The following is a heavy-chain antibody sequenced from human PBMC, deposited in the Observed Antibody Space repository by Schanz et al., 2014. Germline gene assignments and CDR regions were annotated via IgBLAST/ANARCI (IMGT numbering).Heavy chain of an antibody. J-gene: IGHJ2*01. Sequence: EVQLLESGGGLVQPGGSLKLSCAASGLIFSNYVMSWVRQAPGKGLEWVSAISGSGGSTYYADSVKGRFTISRDNAKNSLYLQMNSLRAEDTAIYYGAKDAPYPFDLWGRGTLITVSS. CDR2: ISGSGGST. CDR3: AKDAPYPFDL. V-gene: IGHV3-23*01. CDR1: GLIFSNYV.